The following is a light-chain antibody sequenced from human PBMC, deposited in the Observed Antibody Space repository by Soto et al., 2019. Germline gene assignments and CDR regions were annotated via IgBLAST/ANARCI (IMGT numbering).Light chain of an antibody. Sequence: EIVMTQSPGTLSVSPGERATLSCRASQSVSSSLAWYQQRPGQAPRLLIYGASTRATGVPARFSGSGSGTEFTLTITRLQSADFAVYYCQQYNNWPPYTFGQGTKLQIK. CDR1: QSVSSS. CDR2: GAS. CDR3: QQYNNWPPYT. V-gene: IGKV3-15*01. J-gene: IGKJ2*01.